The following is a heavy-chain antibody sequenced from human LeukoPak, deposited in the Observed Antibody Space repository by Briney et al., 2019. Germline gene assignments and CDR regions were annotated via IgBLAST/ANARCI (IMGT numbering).Heavy chain of an antibody. Sequence: ASVKVSCKASGYTFTVYLMHWVRQAPGQGLEWMGWINPNSGGTNYAQKFQGRVTMTRDTSISTAYMELSRLRSDDTAVYYCARSAFLVTAPGLYYFDYWGQGTLVAVSS. CDR2: INPNSGGT. D-gene: IGHD6-13*01. CDR3: ARSAFLVTAPGLYYFDY. CDR1: GYTFTVYL. J-gene: IGHJ4*02. V-gene: IGHV1-2*02.